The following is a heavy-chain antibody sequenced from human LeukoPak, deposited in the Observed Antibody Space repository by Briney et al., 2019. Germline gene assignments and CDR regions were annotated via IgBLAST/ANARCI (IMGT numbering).Heavy chain of an antibody. D-gene: IGHD3-22*01. CDR2: IYPGDSDT. Sequence: ESLKISCKGSGYSFTSYWIGWERQMPGRGLECMGIIYPGDSDTRYSPSFQGQVTISADKSISTAYQQWSSLKASDTAMYYCARPSYYDSSRGDAFDIWGQGTMVAVSS. CDR1: GYSFTSYW. J-gene: IGHJ3*02. CDR3: ARPSYYDSSRGDAFDI. V-gene: IGHV5-51*01.